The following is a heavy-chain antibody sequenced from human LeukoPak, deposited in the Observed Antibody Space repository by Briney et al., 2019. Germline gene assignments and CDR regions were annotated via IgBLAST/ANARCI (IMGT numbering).Heavy chain of an antibody. CDR3: AQWSRYFDY. CDR2: IRYDGSKK. D-gene: IGHD1-26*01. Sequence: PGGSLRLSCAASGFTFSSYGMHWVRQAPGKGLEWVAFIRYDGSKKYYADSVKGRFTISRDNSKNTLYLQMNSLRAEDTALYFCAQWSRYFDYWGQGTLVTVSS. CDR1: GFTFSSYG. V-gene: IGHV3-30*02. J-gene: IGHJ4*02.